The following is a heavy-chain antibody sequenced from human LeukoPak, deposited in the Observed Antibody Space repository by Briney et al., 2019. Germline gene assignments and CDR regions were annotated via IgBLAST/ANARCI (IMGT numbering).Heavy chain of an antibody. Sequence: SETLSLTCTVSGGSISSYYWSWIRQPAGKGLEWIGRIYTSGSTNYNPSLKSRVTMSVDTSKNQFSLKLSSVTAADTAVYYCARVMSYYDSSGYYRDAFDIWGQGTMVTVSS. J-gene: IGHJ3*02. V-gene: IGHV4-4*07. CDR3: ARVMSYYDSSGYYRDAFDI. CDR2: IYTSGST. CDR1: GGSISSYY. D-gene: IGHD3-22*01.